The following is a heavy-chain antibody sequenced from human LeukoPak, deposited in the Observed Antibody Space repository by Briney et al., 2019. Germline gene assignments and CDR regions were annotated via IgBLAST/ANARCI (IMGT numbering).Heavy chain of an antibody. Sequence: SETLSLTCTVSGGSISSSSYYWGWIRQPPRKGLEWIGSIYYSGSTYYNPSLKSRVTISVDTSKNQFSLKLSSVTAADTAVYYCARISKTMTTVVLRYYFDYWGQGTLVTVSS. CDR1: GGSISSSSYY. CDR3: ARISKTMTTVVLRYYFDY. J-gene: IGHJ4*02. CDR2: IYYSGST. V-gene: IGHV4-39*07. D-gene: IGHD4-23*01.